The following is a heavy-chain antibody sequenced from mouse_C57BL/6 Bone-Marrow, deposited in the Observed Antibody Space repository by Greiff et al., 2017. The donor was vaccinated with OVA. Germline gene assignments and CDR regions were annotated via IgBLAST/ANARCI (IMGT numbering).Heavy chain of an antibody. D-gene: IGHD2-4*01. V-gene: IGHV3-8*01. CDR3: ARLYDDYDDAMDY. Sequence: ESGPGLAKPSQTLSLTCSVTGYSITSDYWNWIRKFPGNKLEYMGYISYSGSTYYNLSLKSRISITRDTSKNQYYLQLNSVTTEDTVTYYGARLYDDYDDAMDYWGQGTSVTVSS. CDR2: ISYSGST. J-gene: IGHJ4*01. CDR1: GYSITSDY.